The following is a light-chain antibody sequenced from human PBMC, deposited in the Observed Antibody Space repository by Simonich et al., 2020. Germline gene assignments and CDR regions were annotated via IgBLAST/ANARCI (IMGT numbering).Light chain of an antibody. CDR3: LLSYSGAHWV. V-gene: IGLV7-46*01. CDR2: DTS. CDR1: TGAVTSGHY. Sequence: QAVVTQEPSLTVSPGGTVTLTCGSSTGAVTSGHYPYWFQQKPGQAPRTLISDTSNKHSWTPARFSGSRLGGKAALTLSGAQPEDEAEYYCLLSYSGAHWVFGGGTKLTVL. J-gene: IGLJ3*02.